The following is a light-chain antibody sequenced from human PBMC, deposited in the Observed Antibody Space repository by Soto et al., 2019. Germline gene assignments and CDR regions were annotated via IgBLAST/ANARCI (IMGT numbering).Light chain of an antibody. CDR2: DVH. J-gene: IGLJ2*01. V-gene: IGLV2-11*01. CDR1: SSDVGRSKY. Sequence: QSALTQPRSVSGSPGQSVTISCTGTSSDVGRSKYVSWYQQHPGKAPKLIIYDVHERPSGVPDRFSGSKSGNTASLTISGLQAEDEDDYSCCSYAGRDTYVVFGGGTKLTVL. CDR3: CSYAGRDTYVV.